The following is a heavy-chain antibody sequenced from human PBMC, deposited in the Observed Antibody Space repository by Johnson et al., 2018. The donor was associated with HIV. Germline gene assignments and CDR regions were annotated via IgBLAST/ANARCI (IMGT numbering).Heavy chain of an antibody. J-gene: IGHJ3*02. CDR2: ISWNSGSI. Sequence: EVQLVESGGGVVQPGRSLRLSCAASGFTFDDYAMHWVRQAPGKGLEWVSGISWNSGSIGYADSVKGRFTISRDNSKTTLYLQMNSLRAEDTAVYYCARASHSSGWYGRLGDAFDIWGQGTMVTVSS. CDR3: ARASHSSGWYGRLGDAFDI. D-gene: IGHD6-19*01. V-gene: IGHV3-9*01. CDR1: GFTFDDYA.